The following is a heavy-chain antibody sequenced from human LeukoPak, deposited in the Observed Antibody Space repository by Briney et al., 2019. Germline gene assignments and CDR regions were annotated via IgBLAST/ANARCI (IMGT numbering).Heavy chain of an antibody. CDR2: ISSSSSTI. V-gene: IGHV3-48*01. Sequence: GGSLRLSCAASGFTFSSYSMNWVRQAPGKGLEWVSYISSSSSTIYYADSVKGRFTISRDNSKNTLYLQMNSLRAEDTAVYYCARRAGAYSHPYDYWGQGTLVTVSS. CDR1: GFTFSSYS. J-gene: IGHJ4*02. CDR3: ARRAGAYSHPYDY. D-gene: IGHD4/OR15-4a*01.